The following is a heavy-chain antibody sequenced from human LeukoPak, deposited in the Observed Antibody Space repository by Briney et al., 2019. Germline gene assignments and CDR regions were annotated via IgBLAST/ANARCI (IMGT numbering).Heavy chain of an antibody. D-gene: IGHD5-24*01. CDR2: ISSSGSTI. Sequence: GGSLRLSCAASGFTFSSYWMSWVRQAPGKGLEWVSYISSSGSTIYYADSVKGRFTISRGNAKNSLYLQMNSLRAEDTAVYYCARVWLNWFDPWGQGTLVTVSS. CDR1: GFTFSSYW. CDR3: ARVWLNWFDP. V-gene: IGHV3-48*04. J-gene: IGHJ5*02.